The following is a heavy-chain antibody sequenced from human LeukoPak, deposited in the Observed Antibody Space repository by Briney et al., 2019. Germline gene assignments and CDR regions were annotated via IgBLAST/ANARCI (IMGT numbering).Heavy chain of an antibody. CDR2: INSIFGTT. V-gene: IGHV1-69*06. J-gene: IGHJ4*02. CDR1: GGTFSSHA. D-gene: IGHD3-10*01. Sequence: SVKVSCKTSGGTFSSHAINWVRQAPGQGLEWMGGINSIFGTTNHAQKFQGRVTITADKSTRTAYMELSSLRSEDTAVYYCARESVGAFRYYFDYWGQGTLVTVSS. CDR3: ARESVGAFRYYFDY.